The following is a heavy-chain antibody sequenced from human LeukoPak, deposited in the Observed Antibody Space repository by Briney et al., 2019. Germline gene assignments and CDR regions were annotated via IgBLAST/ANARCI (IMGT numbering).Heavy chain of an antibody. CDR3: ARRDCGGDCYSRYYYGMDV. CDR1: GGSISSSSYY. D-gene: IGHD2-21*02. V-gene: IGHV4-39*01. CDR2: IYYSGST. J-gene: IGHJ6*02. Sequence: SETLSLTCTVSGGSISSSSYYWGWIRQPPGKGLEWIGSIYYSGSTYYNPSLESRVTISVDTSKNQFSLKLSSVTAADTAVCYCARRDCGGDCYSRYYYGMDVWGQGTTVTVSS.